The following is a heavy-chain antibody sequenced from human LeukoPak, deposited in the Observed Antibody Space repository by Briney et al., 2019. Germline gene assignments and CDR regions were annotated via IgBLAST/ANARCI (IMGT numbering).Heavy chain of an antibody. CDR3: ASVVTGERNSYFDY. D-gene: IGHD7-27*01. CDR1: GGTFSSYA. J-gene: IGHJ4*02. Sequence: SVKVSCKASGGTFSSYAISWVRQAPGQGLEWMGGIIPIFGTANYAQKFQGRVTITADESTSTAYMELSSLRSEDTAVYYCASVVTGERNSYFDYWGQGTLVTSPQ. CDR2: IIPIFGTA. V-gene: IGHV1-69*01.